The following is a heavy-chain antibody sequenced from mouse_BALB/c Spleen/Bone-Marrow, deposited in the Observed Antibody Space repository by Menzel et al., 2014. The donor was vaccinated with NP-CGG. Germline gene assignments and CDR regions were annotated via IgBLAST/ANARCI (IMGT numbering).Heavy chain of an antibody. CDR1: GFTFSSYT. J-gene: IGHJ3*01. D-gene: IGHD1-2*01. CDR2: ISSGGSYT. V-gene: IGHV5-6-4*01. CDR3: TREDYGYTFAY. Sequence: EVHLVESGGGLVKPGGSLKLSCAASGFTFSSYTMSWVRQTPEKRLEWVATISSGGSYTYYPDSVKGRFTISRDNAKNTLYLQMSSLKSEDTAKYYCTREDYGYTFAYWGQGTLVTVSA.